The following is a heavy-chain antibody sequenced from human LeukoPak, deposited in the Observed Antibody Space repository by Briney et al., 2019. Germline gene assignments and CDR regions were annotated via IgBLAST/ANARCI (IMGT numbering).Heavy chain of an antibody. V-gene: IGHV1-69*13. CDR1: RGTFSSYV. CDR2: IIPIFGTA. Sequence: GASVKVSCKASRGTFSSYVLNWVRQAPGQGLEWMGGIIPIFGTANYAQKFQGRVTITADESTSTVYMDLSSLRSEDTAVYYCARGDLLGYYYFYMDVWGKGTTVTISS. CDR3: ARGDLLGYYYFYMDV. J-gene: IGHJ6*03.